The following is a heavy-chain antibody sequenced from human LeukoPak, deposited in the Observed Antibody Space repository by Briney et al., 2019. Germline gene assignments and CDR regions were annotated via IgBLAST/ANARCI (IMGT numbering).Heavy chain of an antibody. CDR1: GYTFTSYY. CDR3: ARGGLPAFYYYMDV. V-gene: IGHV1-46*01. D-gene: IGHD1-26*01. CDR2: INPSGGST. J-gene: IGHJ6*03. Sequence: ASVKVSCKASGYTFTSYYMHWVRQAPGQGLEWRGIINPSGGSTSYAQKFQGRVTMTRDTSISTAYVELNRLRSDDTAVYYCARGGLPAFYYYMDVWGKGTTVTVSS.